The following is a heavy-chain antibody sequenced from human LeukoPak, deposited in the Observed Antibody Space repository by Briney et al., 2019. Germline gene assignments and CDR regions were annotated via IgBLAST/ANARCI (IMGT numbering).Heavy chain of an antibody. CDR2: IRSKAYGGTT. V-gene: IGHV3-49*04. CDR1: GFTFGDYA. Sequence: PGRSLSLSCPASGFTFGDYAMSWVRQAPGKGLEWVGFIRSKAYGGTTEYAASVKGRFTISKDDSKSIAYLQMNSLKTEDTAVYYCTRLPSGFSFDYWGQGTLVTVSS. CDR3: TRLPSGFSFDY. J-gene: IGHJ4*02. D-gene: IGHD6-19*01.